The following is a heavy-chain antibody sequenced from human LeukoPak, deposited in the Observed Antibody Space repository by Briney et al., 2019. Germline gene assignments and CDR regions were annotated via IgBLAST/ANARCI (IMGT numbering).Heavy chain of an antibody. CDR2: IYSGGST. CDR1: GFTVSSNH. CDR3: ARDSVSSYGYLFDY. D-gene: IGHD5-18*01. Sequence: PGGSLRLSCAASGFTVSSNHMSWVRQAPGKGLEWVSVIYSGGSTYYADSVKGRFTISRDNSKNTLYLQMNSLRAEDTAVYYCARDSVSSYGYLFDYWGQGTLVTVSS. V-gene: IGHV3-66*02. J-gene: IGHJ4*02.